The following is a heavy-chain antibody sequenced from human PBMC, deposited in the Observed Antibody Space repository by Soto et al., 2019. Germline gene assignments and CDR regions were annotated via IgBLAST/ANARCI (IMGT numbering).Heavy chain of an antibody. Sequence: EVQLLESGGGLVQPGGSLRLSCAASGFTFSSYAMTWVRQAPGKGLEWVSVISGSGGSTYYADSVKGRFTISRDNSKNTLYLPMNSLRAEDTAVYYCAKDPHGDYLLNWFDPWGQGTLVTVSS. J-gene: IGHJ5*02. D-gene: IGHD4-17*01. CDR3: AKDPHGDYLLNWFDP. V-gene: IGHV3-23*01. CDR2: ISGSGGST. CDR1: GFTFSSYA.